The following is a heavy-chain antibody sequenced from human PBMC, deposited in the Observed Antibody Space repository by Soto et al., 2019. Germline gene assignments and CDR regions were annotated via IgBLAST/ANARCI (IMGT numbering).Heavy chain of an antibody. V-gene: IGHV3-30*18. Sequence: QVQLVESGGGVVQPGRSLRLSCASSGFTFGSFGMHWGRQAPGKGLEWVAVISYDGSNKYYADSVKGRFTISSDNYNNTLYLQMNSLTTEDTAVYYCAKDGQLRLLEWFGDYWGQGTLVTVSS. CDR2: ISYDGSNK. CDR1: GFTFGSFG. D-gene: IGHD3-3*01. CDR3: AKDGQLRLLEWFGDY. J-gene: IGHJ4*02.